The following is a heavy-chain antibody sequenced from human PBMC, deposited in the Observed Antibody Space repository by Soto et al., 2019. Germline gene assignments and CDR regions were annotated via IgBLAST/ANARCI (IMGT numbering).Heavy chain of an antibody. D-gene: IGHD3-10*01. CDR3: VRGLILWFGELSRRGGYYYYMDV. CDR2: INDSGNI. CDR1: GGSFSGYQ. V-gene: IGHV4-34*01. J-gene: IGHJ6*03. Sequence: QVQLQQWGAGLLKPSETLSLTCAVYGGSFSGYQWTWIRQTPGKGLEWIGEINDSGNINYNPSLKSRVTIVVDTAKKQISLKLSSVTAADTAVYYCVRGLILWFGELSRRGGYYYYMDVWGKGTTVTVSS.